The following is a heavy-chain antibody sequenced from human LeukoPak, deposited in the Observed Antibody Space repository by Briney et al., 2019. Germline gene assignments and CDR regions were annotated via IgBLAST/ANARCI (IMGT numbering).Heavy chain of an antibody. CDR3: AREAVVATLYYYGMDV. D-gene: IGHD2-15*01. CDR1: GFTFSSYW. CDR2: IKQDGSEK. J-gene: IGHJ6*02. Sequence: GGSLRLSCAASGFTFSSYWMSWVRQAPGKGLEWVANIKQDGSEKYYADSVKGRFTISRDNAKNSLYLQMNSLRAEDTAVYYCAREAVVATLYYYGMDVWGQGTTVTVSS. V-gene: IGHV3-7*03.